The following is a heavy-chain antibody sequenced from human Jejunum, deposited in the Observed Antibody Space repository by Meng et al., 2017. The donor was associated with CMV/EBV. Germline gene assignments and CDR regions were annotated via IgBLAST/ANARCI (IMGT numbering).Heavy chain of an antibody. V-gene: IGHV1-18*04. CDR3: ARVTNPEYFQY. Sequence: QVQLVQSGAEVKNPGASPKVSCKASGYTFTEYGICWVRQAPVQGREWIGWVSAYDGDTNYAQKVRGRVTMTRDTSTTTAYMELRSLRSDDSAIYYCARVTNPEYFQYWGQGTLVTVSS. CDR2: VSAYDGDT. CDR1: GYTFTEYG. J-gene: IGHJ1*01.